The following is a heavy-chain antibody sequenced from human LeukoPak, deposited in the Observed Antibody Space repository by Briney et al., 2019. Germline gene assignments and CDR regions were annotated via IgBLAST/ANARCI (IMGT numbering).Heavy chain of an antibody. Sequence: PSETLSLTCTVSGGSISGSSYYWGWIRQPPGKGLEWIGSIYYSGSTYYNPSLKSRVTISVDTSKNQFSLKLSSVTAADTAVYYCARHSGAAIWMGPRQSYYFDYWGQGTLVTVSS. CDR1: GGSISGSSYY. CDR3: ARHSGAAIWMGPRQSYYFDY. V-gene: IGHV4-39*01. J-gene: IGHJ4*02. CDR2: IYYSGST. D-gene: IGHD2-2*01.